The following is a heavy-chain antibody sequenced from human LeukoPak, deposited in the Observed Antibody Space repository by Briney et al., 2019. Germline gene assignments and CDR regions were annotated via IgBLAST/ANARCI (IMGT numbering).Heavy chain of an antibody. CDR2: IYTSGST. CDR3: ARAWGYSLDY. CDR1: GGSISSGSYY. Sequence: SETLSLTCAVSGGSISSGSYYWSWIRQPAGKGLEWIGRIYTSGSTNYNPSLKSRVTISVDTSKNQFSLKLSSVTAADTAVYYCARAWGYSLDYWGQGTLVTVSS. D-gene: IGHD3-22*01. V-gene: IGHV4-61*02. J-gene: IGHJ4*02.